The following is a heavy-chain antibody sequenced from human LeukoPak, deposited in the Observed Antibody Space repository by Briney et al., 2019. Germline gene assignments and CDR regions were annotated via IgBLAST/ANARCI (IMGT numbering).Heavy chain of an antibody. CDR1: GFTFRTYA. CDR2: VSGNGGST. J-gene: IGHJ4*02. CDR3: AKEIGDYVWGSYSYYFDY. Sequence: GGSLRLSCGASGFTFRTYAMSWVRQAPGKGLEWVSSVSGNGGSTYYADSVKGRFTISRDNSKNTLYLQMNSPRAEDTAVYYCAKEIGDYVWGSYSYYFDYWGQGTLVTVSS. D-gene: IGHD3-16*01. V-gene: IGHV3-23*01.